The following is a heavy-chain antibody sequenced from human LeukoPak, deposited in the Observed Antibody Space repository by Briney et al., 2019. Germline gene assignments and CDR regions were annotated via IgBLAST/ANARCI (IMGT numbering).Heavy chain of an antibody. CDR1: GFTVSSNY. CDR3: ARGGSLCTGNVCRLNYAFDI. CDR2: IYSDGSA. V-gene: IGHV3-53*01. D-gene: IGHD2-8*02. J-gene: IGHJ3*02. Sequence: GGSLRLSCAASGFTVSSNYMSWVRQAPGKGLEWVSVIYSDGSAYYADSVKGRFTISRDKSKNTLYLQMDSLRAEDTAIYYCARGGSLCTGNVCRLNYAFDIWGQGTMVTVSS.